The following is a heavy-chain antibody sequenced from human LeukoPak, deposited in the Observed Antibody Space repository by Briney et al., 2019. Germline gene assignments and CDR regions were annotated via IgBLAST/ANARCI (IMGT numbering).Heavy chain of an antibody. Sequence: SETLSLTCTVSGYSISSGYYWGWIRQPPGKGLEWIVSIYHSGSTYYNPSLKSRVTISVDTSKNQFSLKLSSVTAADTAVYYCARIPAAIPYNWFDPWGQGTLVTVSS. V-gene: IGHV4-38-2*02. D-gene: IGHD2-2*01. J-gene: IGHJ5*02. CDR1: GYSISSGYY. CDR3: ARIPAAIPYNWFDP. CDR2: IYHSGST.